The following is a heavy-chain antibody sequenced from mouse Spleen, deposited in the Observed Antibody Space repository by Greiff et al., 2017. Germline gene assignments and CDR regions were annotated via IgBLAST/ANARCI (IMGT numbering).Heavy chain of an antibody. CDR1: GFTFSDYY. V-gene: IGHV5-16*01. CDR3: ARHGNHYAMDY. Sequence: EVKLMESEGGLVQPGSSMKLSCTASGFTFSDYYMAWVRQVPEKGLEWVANINYDGSSTYYLDSLKSRFIISRDNAKNILYLQMSSLKSEDTATYYCARHGNHYAMDYWGQGTSVTVSS. D-gene: IGHD2-1*01. J-gene: IGHJ4*01. CDR2: INYDGSST.